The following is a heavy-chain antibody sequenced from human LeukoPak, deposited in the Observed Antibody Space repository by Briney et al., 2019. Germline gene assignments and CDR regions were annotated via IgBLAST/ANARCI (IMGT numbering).Heavy chain of an antibody. CDR3: AKRGVVIRGLLVIGYHQEAYHYDF. V-gene: IGHV3-23*01. Sequence: PGGSLRLSCVVSGISLSNYAMTWVRQAPGKGLEWVSYIGERGGSTTYADSVKGRFSISRDTSLNTLYLQMNNLRAEDTAVYFCAKRGVVIRGLLVIGYHQEAYHYDFWGQGVLVTVSS. J-gene: IGHJ4*02. CDR2: IGERGGST. CDR1: GISLSNYA. D-gene: IGHD3-10*01.